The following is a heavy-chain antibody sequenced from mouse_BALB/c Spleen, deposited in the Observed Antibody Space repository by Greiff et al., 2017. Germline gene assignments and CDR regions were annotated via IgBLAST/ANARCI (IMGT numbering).Heavy chain of an antibody. CDR1: GYAFSSYW. CDR3: ATMMVTSGDY. J-gene: IGHJ2*01. Sequence: VQLQQSGAELVRPGSSVKISCKASGYAFSSYWMNWVKQRPGQGLEWIGQIYPGDGDTNYNGKFKGKATLTADKSSSTAYMQLSSLTSEDSAVYFCATMMVTSGDYWGQGTTLTVSS. V-gene: IGHV1-80*01. CDR2: IYPGDGDT. D-gene: IGHD2-3*01.